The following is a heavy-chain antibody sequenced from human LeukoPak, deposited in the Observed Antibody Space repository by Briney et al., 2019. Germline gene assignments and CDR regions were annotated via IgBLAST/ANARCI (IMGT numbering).Heavy chain of an antibody. Sequence: SVKVSCKASGGTFSSYAISWVRQAPGQGLEWMGRIIPILGIANYAQKFQGRVTITADKSTSTAYMELCSLRSEDTAVYYCARDHGHTAMDNYYYYYGMDVWGQGTTVTVSS. D-gene: IGHD5-18*01. CDR3: ARDHGHTAMDNYYYYYGMDV. J-gene: IGHJ6*02. V-gene: IGHV1-69*04. CDR1: GGTFSSYA. CDR2: IIPILGIA.